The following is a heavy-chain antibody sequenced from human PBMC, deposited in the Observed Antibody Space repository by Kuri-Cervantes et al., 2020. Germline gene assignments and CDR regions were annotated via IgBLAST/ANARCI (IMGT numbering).Heavy chain of an antibody. J-gene: IGHJ4*02. CDR1: GYTFTSYG. Sequence: ASVKVSCKASGYTFTSYGISWVRQAPGQGLEWMGWISAYNGNTNYAQKLQGRVTITTDTSASTAYMELSSLRSEDTAIYYCAREYSSSFPRFDYWGQGTLVTVSS. CDR2: ISAYNGNT. V-gene: IGHV1-18*01. CDR3: AREYSSSFPRFDY. D-gene: IGHD6-6*01.